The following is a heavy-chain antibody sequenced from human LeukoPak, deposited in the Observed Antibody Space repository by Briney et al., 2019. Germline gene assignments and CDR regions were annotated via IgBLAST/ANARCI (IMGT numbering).Heavy chain of an antibody. CDR2: ITGSGTST. J-gene: IGHJ4*02. V-gene: IGHV3-23*01. Sequence: GGSLRLSCVASGFTFSNYAMSWVRQAPGKGREWVSAITGSGTSTYYADSLKGRFTISRDNSKNTVFLQMNSLRHEDTAIYYCVIWGDYDVLTGYYVPDYWGQGTLVTVSS. CDR1: GFTFSNYA. CDR3: VIWGDYDVLTGYYVPDY. D-gene: IGHD3-9*01.